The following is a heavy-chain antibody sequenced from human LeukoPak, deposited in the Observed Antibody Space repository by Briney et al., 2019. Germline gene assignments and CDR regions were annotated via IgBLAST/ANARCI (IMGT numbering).Heavy chain of an antibody. CDR3: APGGPYDFWSGYPITKTFDP. CDR2: ISGSGGST. J-gene: IGHJ5*02. D-gene: IGHD3-3*01. CDR1: GFTFSSYA. V-gene: IGHV3-23*01. Sequence: GGSLRLSCAASGFTFSSYAMSWVRQAPGKGLEWVSAISGSGGSTYYADSVKGRFTISRDNSKNTLYLQMNSLRAEDTAVYYCAPGGPYDFWSGYPITKTFDPWGQGTLVTVSS.